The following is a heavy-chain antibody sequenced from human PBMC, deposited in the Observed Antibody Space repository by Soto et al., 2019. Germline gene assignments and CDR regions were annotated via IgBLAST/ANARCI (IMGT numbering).Heavy chain of an antibody. D-gene: IGHD2-2*02. CDR2: IYPGDSDT. V-gene: IGHV5-51*01. Sequence: GESLKISCKGSGYSFTSYWIGWVRQMPGKGLEWMGIIYPGDSDTRYSPSFQGQVTISADKSTSTAYLQWSSLKASDTAMYYCARIVVVVPAAIPWFDPWGQGTLVTVSS. J-gene: IGHJ5*02. CDR3: ARIVVVVPAAIPWFDP. CDR1: GYSFTSYW.